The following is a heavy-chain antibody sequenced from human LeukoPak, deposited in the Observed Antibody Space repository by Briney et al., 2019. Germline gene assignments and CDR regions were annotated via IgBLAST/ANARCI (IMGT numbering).Heavy chain of an antibody. V-gene: IGHV3-7*03. CDR2: INQDGSEK. CDR1: GFVFTNYW. Sequence: GGSLRLSCAASGFVFTNYWMSWIRQAPGKGLEWVANINQDGSEKHYVDSVKGRFTVSRDNARNSLFLQMNSLRAKDTSVYYCARDYRSSWYVRGQGTLVTVSS. D-gene: IGHD6-13*01. J-gene: IGHJ4*02. CDR3: ARDYRSSWYV.